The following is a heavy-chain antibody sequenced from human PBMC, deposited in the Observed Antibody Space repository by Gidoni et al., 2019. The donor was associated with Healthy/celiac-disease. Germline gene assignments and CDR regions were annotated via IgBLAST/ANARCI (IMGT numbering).Heavy chain of an antibody. V-gene: IGHV1-8*01. D-gene: IGHD3-22*01. Sequence: QVQLVQSGAEVKKPGASVKVSCKASGSTFTSYDINWVRQATGQGLEWMGWMNPNSGNTGYAQKFQGRVTMTRNTSISTAYMELSSLRSEDTAVYYCAREANYYDSSGYYYYYYYMDVWGKGTTVTVSS. J-gene: IGHJ6*03. CDR1: GSTFTSYD. CDR2: MNPNSGNT. CDR3: AREANYYDSSGYYYYYYYMDV.